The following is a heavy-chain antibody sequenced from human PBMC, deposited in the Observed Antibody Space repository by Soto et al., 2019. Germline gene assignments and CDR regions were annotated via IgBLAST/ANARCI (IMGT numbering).Heavy chain of an antibody. V-gene: IGHV3-33*01. J-gene: IGHJ5*01. CDR2: IWFDGSKE. CDR3: ARGVPAGKGWFDS. D-gene: IGHD2-2*01. Sequence: GGSLRLSCEASGFTFSSYGMHWVRQAPGKGLEWVAVIWFDGSKEYYADSVKGRFNVSRDNSKNTVYLEMNSPRTVDTAVYYCARGVPAGKGWFDSWGQGTLVTVSS. CDR1: GFTFSSYG.